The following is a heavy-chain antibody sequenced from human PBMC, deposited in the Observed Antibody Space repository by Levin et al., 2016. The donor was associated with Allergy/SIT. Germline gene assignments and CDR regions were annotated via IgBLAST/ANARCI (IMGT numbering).Heavy chain of an antibody. V-gene: IGHV3-30*18. CDR2: ISYDGSNK. CDR1: GFTFSSYG. CDR3: AKGAPPYYDYVWGSYPNGFDY. D-gene: IGHD3-16*02. J-gene: IGHJ4*02. Sequence: GESLKISCAASGFTFSSYGMHWVRQAPGKGLEWVAVISYDGSNKYYADSVKGRFTISRDNSKNTLYLQMNSLRAEDTAVYYCAKGAPPYYDYVWGSYPNGFDYWGQGTLVTVSS.